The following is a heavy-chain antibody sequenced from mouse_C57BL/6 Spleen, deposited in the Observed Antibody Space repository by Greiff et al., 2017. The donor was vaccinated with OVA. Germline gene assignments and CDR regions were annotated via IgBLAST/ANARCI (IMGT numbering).Heavy chain of an antibody. Sequence: QVQLQQPGAELVKPGASVKLSCKASGYTFTSYWMQWVKQRPGQGLEWIGEIDPSDSYTNYNQKFKGKATLTVDTSSSTAYMQLSSLTSEDSAVYYCARRAFHYYGSSYAYFDYWGQGTTLTVSS. J-gene: IGHJ2*01. CDR1: GYTFTSYW. CDR2: IDPSDSYT. V-gene: IGHV1-50*01. D-gene: IGHD1-1*01. CDR3: ARRAFHYYGSSYAYFDY.